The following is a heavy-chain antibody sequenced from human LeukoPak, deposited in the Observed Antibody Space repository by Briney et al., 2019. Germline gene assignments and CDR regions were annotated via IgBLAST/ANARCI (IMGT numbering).Heavy chain of an antibody. CDR2: INPSGGST. CDR1: GYTFTSYY. D-gene: IGHD3-10*01. CDR3: ARGGRALNYYGSGGYSYPYDS. V-gene: IGHV1-46*01. J-gene: IGHJ4*02. Sequence: ASVKVSCKASGYTFTSYYMHWVRQAPGQGLEWMGIINPSGGSTTYAQNFQGRVTMTRDTSTSTVYMELTSLRSEDTAVYYCARGGRALNYYGSGGYSYPYDSWGQGTLVTVSS.